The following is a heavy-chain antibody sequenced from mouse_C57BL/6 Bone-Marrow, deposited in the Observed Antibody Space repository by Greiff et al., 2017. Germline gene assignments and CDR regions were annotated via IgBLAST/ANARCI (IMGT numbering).Heavy chain of an antibody. CDR1: GYTFTSYW. D-gene: IGHD2-5*01. CDR2: IHPNSGST. J-gene: IGHJ4*01. Sequence: VQLQQPGAELVKPGASVKLSCKASGYTFTSYWMHWVKQRPGQGLEWIGMIHPNSGSTNYNEKFKSKATLTVDKSSSTAYMQRSSLTSEDSAVYYCARPYYSNYVNAMDYWGQGTSVTVSS. V-gene: IGHV1-64*01. CDR3: ARPYYSNYVNAMDY.